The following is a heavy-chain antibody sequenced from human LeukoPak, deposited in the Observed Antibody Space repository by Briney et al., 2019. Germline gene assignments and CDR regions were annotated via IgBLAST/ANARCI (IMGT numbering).Heavy chain of an antibody. CDR3: ARETHYDSSGYHNDY. J-gene: IGHJ4*02. Sequence: KSGGSLRLSCAASGFTFSSYSMNWVRQAPGKGLEWVSSISSSGSFIYYADSVKGRFTISRDNAKNSLYLQMNSLRAEDTAVYYCARETHYDSSGYHNDYWGQGTLVTVSS. CDR2: ISSSGSFI. V-gene: IGHV3-21*01. D-gene: IGHD3-22*01. CDR1: GFTFSSYS.